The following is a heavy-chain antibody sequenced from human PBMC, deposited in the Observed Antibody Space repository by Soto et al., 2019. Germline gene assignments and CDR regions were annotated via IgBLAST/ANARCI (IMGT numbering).Heavy chain of an antibody. CDR2: IDYSGSA. D-gene: IGHD3-22*01. CDR1: GGSISSSSYN. Sequence: QLQLQESGPGLVKPSETLSLTCTVSGGSISSSSYNWGWIRHPPGKGLEWIGSIDYSGSAYYNPSLKSRVTISVDTSKNQFSLKLSSVTAADTAVYYCAGYYHDSNAYVDYWGQGTLVTVSS. J-gene: IGHJ4*02. V-gene: IGHV4-39*01. CDR3: AGYYHDSNAYVDY.